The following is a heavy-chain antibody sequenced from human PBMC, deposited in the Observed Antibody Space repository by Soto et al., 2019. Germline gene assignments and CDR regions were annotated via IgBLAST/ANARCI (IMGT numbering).Heavy chain of an antibody. CDR3: AKRAVVGAARYFDY. CDR2: IGTSGSNS. V-gene: IGHV3-23*01. Sequence: EVPLLESGGGLVQPGGSLRLSCAASGFTFSGYAMSWVRQAPGKGLEWVSTIGTSGSNSYYPDSVKGRFTISRDNSKNTLFLEKNSLRGEDTAVYYCAKRAVVGAARYFDYWGLGSLVTVSS. J-gene: IGHJ4*02. CDR1: GFTFSGYA. D-gene: IGHD2-15*01.